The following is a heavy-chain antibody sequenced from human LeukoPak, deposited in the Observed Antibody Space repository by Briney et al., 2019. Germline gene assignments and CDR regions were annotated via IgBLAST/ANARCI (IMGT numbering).Heavy chain of an antibody. CDR2: IEQDGSEK. CDR1: GFTFSTYW. D-gene: IGHD6-13*01. J-gene: IGHJ4*02. CDR3: ARRGTSSSWAHFDY. V-gene: IGHV3-7*05. Sequence: GGSLSLSCAASGFTFSTYWMTWVRQAPGKGLEWVANIEQDGSEKYYVDSVKGRFTISRDNAKNSLYLQMNSLGAEDTAVYYCARRGTSSSWAHFDYWGQGTLVTVSS.